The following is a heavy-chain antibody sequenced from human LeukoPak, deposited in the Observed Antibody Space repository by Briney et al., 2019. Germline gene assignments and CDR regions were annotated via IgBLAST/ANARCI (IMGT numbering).Heavy chain of an antibody. J-gene: IGHJ4*02. CDR1: GGSISSHY. Sequence: SETLSLTCTVSGGSISSHYWSWMRRPPGKRLEWVGYINYSGSTNYNPSLKSRVTISVDTSKNQFSLKLSSVTAADMAVYYCARGYYDSSGYSNPFDYWGQGTLVTVSS. CDR3: ARGYYDSSGYSNPFDY. V-gene: IGHV4-59*11. D-gene: IGHD3-22*01. CDR2: INYSGST.